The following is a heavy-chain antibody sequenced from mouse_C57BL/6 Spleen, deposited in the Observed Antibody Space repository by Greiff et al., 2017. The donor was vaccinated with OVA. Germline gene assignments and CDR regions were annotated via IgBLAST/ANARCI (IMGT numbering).Heavy chain of an antibody. V-gene: IGHV5-6*01. Sequence: EVHLVESGGDLVKPGGSLKLSCAASGFTFSSYGMSWVRQTPDKRLEWVATISSGGSYTYYPDSVKGRFTISRDNAKNTLYLQMSSLQSEDTAMYYCARHSSPYYFDYWGQGTTLTVSS. CDR2: ISSGGSYT. CDR3: ARHSSPYYFDY. D-gene: IGHD1-1*01. CDR1: GFTFSSYG. J-gene: IGHJ2*01.